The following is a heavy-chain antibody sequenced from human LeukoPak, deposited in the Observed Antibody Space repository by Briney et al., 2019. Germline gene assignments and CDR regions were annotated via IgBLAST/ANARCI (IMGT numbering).Heavy chain of an antibody. V-gene: IGHV1-69*01. CDR1: GGTFSSYA. Sequence: ASVKVSCKASGGTFSSYAISWVRQAPGQGLEWMGGIIPIFGTANYAQKFQGRVTITADESTSTAYMELSSLRSEDTAVYYCARDPYYYDSSGYFDYWGQGTLVTVSS. CDR3: ARDPYYYDSSGYFDY. CDR2: IIPIFGTA. D-gene: IGHD3-22*01. J-gene: IGHJ4*02.